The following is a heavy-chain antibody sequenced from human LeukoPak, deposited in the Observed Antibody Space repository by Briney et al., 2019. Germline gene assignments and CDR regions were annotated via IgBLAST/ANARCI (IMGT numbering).Heavy chain of an antibody. V-gene: IGHV3-53*01. CDR3: AREDNGGATDDGFDV. Sequence: PGGSLRLSCAASVFAVSNKFMYWVRQAPGKGLEWVSVIRVGDVTHYADSVKGRFTTSRDSSKNTVYLQMESLRVEDTAVYYCAREDNGGATDDGFDVWGHGTVVTVSS. J-gene: IGHJ3*01. D-gene: IGHD3-16*01. CDR2: IRVGDVT. CDR1: VFAVSNKF.